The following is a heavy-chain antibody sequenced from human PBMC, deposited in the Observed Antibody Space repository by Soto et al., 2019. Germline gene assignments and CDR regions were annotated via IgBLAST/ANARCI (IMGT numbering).Heavy chain of an antibody. V-gene: IGHV4-39*02. CDR2: SYSSGTS. Sequence: SETLSLTCSVSCASVTKHIYYWGWFRQPPGKGLEWIGKSYSSGTSYYSTSHERRAPIPVDSSKNQFSLNLHSVTAADTPTYLCARESWGYFDSWGQGSMVTVSS. CDR3: ARESWGYFDS. D-gene: IGHD3-16*01. J-gene: IGHJ4*02. CDR1: CASVTKHIYY.